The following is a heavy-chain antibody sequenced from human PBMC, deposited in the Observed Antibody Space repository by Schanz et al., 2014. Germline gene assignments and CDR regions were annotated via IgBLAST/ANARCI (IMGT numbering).Heavy chain of an antibody. CDR1: GGTFSSYT. J-gene: IGHJ4*02. CDR3: ARDRLECGAECYSVEVFEI. V-gene: IGHV1-46*01. Sequence: QLQLVQSGAEVKKPGSSVKVSCKLSGGTFSSYTISWMRQAPGQGLEWMGIINPSGGGTSYALRFQDRVTVTRDTSRSTVYMELSSLRSEDTAVYYCARDRLECGAECYSVEVFEIWGQGTLVIVSS. CDR2: INPSGGGT. D-gene: IGHD2-21*01.